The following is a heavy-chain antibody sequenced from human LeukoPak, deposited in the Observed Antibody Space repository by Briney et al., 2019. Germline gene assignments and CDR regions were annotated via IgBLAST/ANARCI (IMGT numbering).Heavy chain of an antibody. V-gene: IGHV3-30*03. CDR3: ARDSGEPYYFDY. J-gene: IGHJ4*02. CDR2: ISYDGSNK. CDR1: GFTFSSYG. Sequence: GGSLRLSCAASGFTFSSYGMHWVRQAPGKGLEWVAVISYDGSNKYYADSVKGRFTISRDNSKNTLYLQMNSLRAEDTAVYYCARDSGEPYYFDYWGQGTLVTVSS. D-gene: IGHD1-1*01.